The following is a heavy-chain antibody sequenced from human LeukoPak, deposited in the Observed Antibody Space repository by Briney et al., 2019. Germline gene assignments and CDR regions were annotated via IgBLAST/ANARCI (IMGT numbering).Heavy chain of an antibody. J-gene: IGHJ4*02. CDR2: INHSGST. D-gene: IGHD6-6*01. CDR1: GGSFSGYY. CDR3: AKGEYSSSPLFDY. V-gene: IGHV4-34*01. Sequence: SETLSLTCAVYGGSFSGYYWSWIRQPPGKGLEWIGEINHSGSTNYNPSLKSRVTISVDTSKNQFSLKLSSVTAADTAVYYCAKGEYSSSPLFDYWGQGTLVTVSS.